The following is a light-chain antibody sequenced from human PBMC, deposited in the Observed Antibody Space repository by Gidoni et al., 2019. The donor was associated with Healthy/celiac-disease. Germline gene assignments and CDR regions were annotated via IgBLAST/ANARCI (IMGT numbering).Light chain of an antibody. CDR3: CSYAGSYV. Sequence: GQSITISCTGTSSDVGSYNLVSWYQQHPGKAPKLMIYEGSKRPSGVSNRFSGSKSGNTASLTISGLQAEDEADYYCCSYAGSYVFGTGTKVTVL. CDR1: SSDVGSYNL. V-gene: IGLV2-23*01. J-gene: IGLJ1*01. CDR2: EGS.